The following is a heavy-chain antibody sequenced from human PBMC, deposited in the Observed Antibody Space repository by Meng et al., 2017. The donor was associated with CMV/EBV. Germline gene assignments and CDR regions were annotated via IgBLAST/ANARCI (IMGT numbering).Heavy chain of an antibody. J-gene: IGHJ5*02. CDR2: INPNSGGT. CDR1: GCTFTGYY. V-gene: IGHV1-2*02. CDR3: AKNSAGTITNWFDP. D-gene: IGHD1-7*01. Sequence: ASGCTFTGYYMHWVRQAPGQGLEWMGWINPNSGGTNYAQKFQSRVTMTRDTSISTAYMELSRLRSDDTAVYYCAKNSAGTITNWFDPWGQGTLVTVSS.